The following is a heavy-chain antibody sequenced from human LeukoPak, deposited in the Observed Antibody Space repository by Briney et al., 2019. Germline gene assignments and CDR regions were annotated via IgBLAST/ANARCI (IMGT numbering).Heavy chain of an antibody. CDR1: GFTFSSYA. CDR2: ITGSGGST. J-gene: IGHJ1*01. CDR3: AKDRLGFLGYFQH. V-gene: IGHV3-23*01. Sequence: SGGSLRLFCAASGFTFSSYAMNWVRQAPGGGLEWVSVITGSGGSTYHADSVKGRFTISRDNSKNTLYLQMNSLRAEDTAVYYCAKDRLGFLGYFQHWGQGTLVTVSS. D-gene: IGHD4-11*01.